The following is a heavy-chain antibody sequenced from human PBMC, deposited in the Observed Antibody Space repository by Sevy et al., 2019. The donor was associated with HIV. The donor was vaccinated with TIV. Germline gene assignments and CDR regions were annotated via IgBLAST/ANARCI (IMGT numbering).Heavy chain of an antibody. D-gene: IGHD2-8*01. CDR2: ISYDGNYK. Sequence: GESLKISCVASGFTFPIYSVLWVRQAPGKGLEWLTLISYDGNYKYYADSVKGRFTISRDNSNNILYRQMSSLRVEETALYFCARVAVEYCTNDCYHRFDHWGLGTLVTVSS. V-gene: IGHV3-30*04. CDR3: ARVAVEYCTNDCYHRFDH. J-gene: IGHJ4*02. CDR1: GFTFPIYS.